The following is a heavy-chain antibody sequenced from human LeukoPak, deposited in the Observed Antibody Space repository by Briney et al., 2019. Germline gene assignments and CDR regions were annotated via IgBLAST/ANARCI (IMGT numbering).Heavy chain of an antibody. CDR2: IYYSGST. CDR3: ARVVTLAGSRFFDY. D-gene: IGHD6-19*01. CDR1: GGSISSYY. J-gene: IGHJ4*02. V-gene: IGHV4-59*01. Sequence: PSETLSLTCTVSGGSISSYYWSWIRQPPGKGLEWIGYIYYSGSTNYNPSLKSRLTMSVDTSKNQFSLNLSSVTAADTAVYFCARVVTLAGSRFFDYWGRGTLATVSS.